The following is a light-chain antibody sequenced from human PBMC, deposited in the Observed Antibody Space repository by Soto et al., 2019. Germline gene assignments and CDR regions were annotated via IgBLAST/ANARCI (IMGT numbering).Light chain of an antibody. CDR2: GAS. CDR1: QSISSY. J-gene: IGKJ4*01. V-gene: IGKV1-39*01. Sequence: DIQMTQSPSSLSASVGDRVTITCRARQSISSYLNWYQQKPGKAPKVLISGASSLQSGVPLRFSGSGSGTDFTLTISCQQSEDFASYYCQQSHSTPLTFGGGTKVEIK. CDR3: QQSHSTPLT.